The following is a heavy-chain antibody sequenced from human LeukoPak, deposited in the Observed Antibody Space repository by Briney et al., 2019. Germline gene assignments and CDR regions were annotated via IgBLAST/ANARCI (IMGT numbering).Heavy chain of an antibody. CDR1: GYTFTGYY. V-gene: IGHV1-2*04. CDR3: ARNGDYDYYYGMDV. CDR2: INPNSGGT. J-gene: IGHJ6*04. Sequence: ASVKVYCKASGYTFTGYYMHWVRQAPGQGLEWMGWINPNSGGTNYAQKFQGWVTMTRDTSISTAYMELSRLRSDDTAVYYCARNGDYDYYYGMDVWGKGTTVTVSS. D-gene: IGHD4-17*01.